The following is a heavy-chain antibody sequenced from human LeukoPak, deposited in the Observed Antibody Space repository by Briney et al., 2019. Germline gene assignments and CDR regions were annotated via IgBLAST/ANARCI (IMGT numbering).Heavy chain of an antibody. J-gene: IGHJ6*03. Sequence: ASVKVSCKASGYTFTSYGISWVRQAPGQGLEWMGWISAYNGNTNYAQKLQGRVTMTTDTSTSTAYMELRSLRSDDTAVYYCARVGGRRFLEWLFDYYYYYMDVWGKGTTVNISS. CDR1: GYTFTSYG. D-gene: IGHD3-3*01. CDR2: ISAYNGNT. V-gene: IGHV1-18*01. CDR3: ARVGGRRFLEWLFDYYYYYMDV.